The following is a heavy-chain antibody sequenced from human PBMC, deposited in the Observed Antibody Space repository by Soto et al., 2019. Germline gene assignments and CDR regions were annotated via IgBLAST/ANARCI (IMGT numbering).Heavy chain of an antibody. Sequence: ASVKVSCKASGYTFTNYGFSWVRQAPGQGLEWVGWISGYNGDTNYAQKFQGRVTMTVDTSTTTAFMELTSLTSDDRAVYYCAKNGQPPYYYYGMDVWGQGTTVTVSS. V-gene: IGHV1-18*01. D-gene: IGHD2-8*01. J-gene: IGHJ6*02. CDR2: ISGYNGDT. CDR1: GYTFTNYG. CDR3: AKNGQPPYYYYGMDV.